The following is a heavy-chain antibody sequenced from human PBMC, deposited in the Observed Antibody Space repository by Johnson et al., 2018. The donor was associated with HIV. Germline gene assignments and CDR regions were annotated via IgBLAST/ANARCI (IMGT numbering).Heavy chain of an antibody. CDR2: ISYDGSNK. J-gene: IGHJ3*02. CDR3: ARVRIIYSSSSHAFDI. Sequence: QVQLVESGGGVVQPGRSLRLSCAASGFTFSSYSMHWVRQAPGKGLEWVAVISYDGSNKYYADSVKGRFTISGDNSKNTLYLQMSSLRVEDTAVYCCARVRIIYSSSSHAFDIWGQGTMVTVSS. V-gene: IGHV3-30-3*01. D-gene: IGHD6-6*01. CDR1: GFTFSSYS.